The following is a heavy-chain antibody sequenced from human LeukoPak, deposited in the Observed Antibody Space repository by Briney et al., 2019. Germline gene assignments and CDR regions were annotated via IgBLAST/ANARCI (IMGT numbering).Heavy chain of an antibody. V-gene: IGHV3-48*01. CDR2: ISSSSSTI. D-gene: IGHD2-2*02. CDR1: GFTFSSYS. CDR3: ARRTRPAAIAAAFDY. Sequence: GGSLRLSCAASGFTFSSYSMNWVRQAPGKGLEWVSYISSSSSTIYYADSVKGRFTISRDNAKNSLYLQMNSLRAEDTAVYYCARRTRPAAIAAAFDYWGQGTLVTVSS. J-gene: IGHJ4*02.